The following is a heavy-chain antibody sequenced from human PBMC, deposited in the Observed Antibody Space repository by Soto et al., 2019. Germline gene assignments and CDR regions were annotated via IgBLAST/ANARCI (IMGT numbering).Heavy chain of an antibody. CDR1: GFTFSSYE. CDR3: ARYSGYMDN. V-gene: IGHV3-48*03. Sequence: LRLSCAASGFTFSSYEMNWVRQAPGKGLEWVSYISSSGDTKYFADSVKGRFTISRDNAKNSLYLQMSSLRAEDTAVYYCARYSGYMDNWGQGTPVTVSS. CDR2: ISSSGDTK. J-gene: IGHJ4*02. D-gene: IGHD5-12*01.